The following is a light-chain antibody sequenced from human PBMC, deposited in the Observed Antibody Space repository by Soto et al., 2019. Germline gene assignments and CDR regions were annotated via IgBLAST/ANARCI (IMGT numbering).Light chain of an antibody. CDR1: SSVVGTYNL. V-gene: IGLV2-23*01. CDR3: CSYAPSRTLL. CDR2: EGN. Sequence: SVLTQPAPLSGSPGESITLSCPGKSSVVGTYNLVTWYQQHPGRVPKLILYEGNKRPSGVSSRFSASKSGNTASLTISGLQAEDEADYFCCSYAPSRTLLFGGGTKVTVL. J-gene: IGLJ2*01.